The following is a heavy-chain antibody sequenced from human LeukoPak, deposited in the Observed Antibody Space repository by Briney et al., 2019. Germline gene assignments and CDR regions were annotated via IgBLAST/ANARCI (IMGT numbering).Heavy chain of an antibody. Sequence: PGGSLRLSCAASGFTLNSYWMSWVRQAPGKGLEWVATIKQDGRNTYYVDSVKGRFTISRDIAKNSLYLQMNSLRAEDTAVYYCARDASLERSQNPRYWALDHWGQGTLVTVSS. CDR3: ARDASLERSQNPRYWALDH. J-gene: IGHJ1*01. CDR1: GFTLNSYW. V-gene: IGHV3-7*01. D-gene: IGHD3-10*01. CDR2: IKQDGRNT.